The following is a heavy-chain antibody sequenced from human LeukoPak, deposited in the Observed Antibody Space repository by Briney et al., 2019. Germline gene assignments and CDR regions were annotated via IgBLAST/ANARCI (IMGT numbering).Heavy chain of an antibody. CDR1: GFSFNTYA. J-gene: IGHJ4*02. CDR2: ISSNGDST. Sequence: GGSLRLSCAASGFSFNTYAMHWARQAPGKGLEYVSAISSNGDSTYYANSVKGRFTISRDNSKKTLFLQMGSLRAEDMAVYYCVRDSGGDAYNDYFDSWGQGTLVTVSS. CDR3: VRDSGGDAYNDYFDS. V-gene: IGHV3-64*01. D-gene: IGHD5-24*01.